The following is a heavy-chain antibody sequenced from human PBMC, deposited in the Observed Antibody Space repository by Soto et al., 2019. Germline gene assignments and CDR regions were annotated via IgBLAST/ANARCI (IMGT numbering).Heavy chain of an antibody. D-gene: IGHD6-13*01. CDR3: ARLGEIGSRSGSSWYWFAP. Sequence: SGTVSLTCTVPHDSLSRAESSYALFSLEKRLEWIGYIYYSGSTNYNPALKSRVTISVDTSKNQFSLKLSSVTAADTAVYYCARLGEIGSRSGSSWYWFAPWGQGTLVTVS. CDR1: HDSLSRAE. J-gene: IGHJ5*02. V-gene: IGHV4-59*01. CDR2: IYYSGST.